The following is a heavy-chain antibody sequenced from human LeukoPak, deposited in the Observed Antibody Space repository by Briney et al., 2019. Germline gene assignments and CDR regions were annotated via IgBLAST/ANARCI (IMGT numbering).Heavy chain of an antibody. V-gene: IGHV3-74*01. D-gene: IGHD4-11*01. CDR2: INTDGSST. CDR3: TRVEETATTAAIIRKYSYYYYYMDV. CDR1: GFTLSNYW. J-gene: IGHJ6*03. Sequence: GGSLRLSCSASGFTLSNYWIHWVRHAPGKGLVWVSRINTDGSSTNYADSVRGRFTVSRDNAKNSLYLQMSSLRAEDTAVHYCTRVEETATTAAIIRKYSYYYYYMDVWGKGNTVTVSS.